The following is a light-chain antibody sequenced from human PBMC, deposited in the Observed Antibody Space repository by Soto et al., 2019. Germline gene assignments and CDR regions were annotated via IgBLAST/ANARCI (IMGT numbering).Light chain of an antibody. Sequence: DIVMTQSPDSLAVSLGERATINCRSSQTILYSSNNKNYLAWYQQKPGQPPKLLIYWASTRESGVPDRFSGSGSGTDFTLTISSLQAEDVAIYYCQQYYKSRTFGQGTKVEIK. CDR2: WAS. CDR3: QQYYKSRT. CDR1: QTILYSSNNKNY. J-gene: IGKJ1*01. V-gene: IGKV4-1*01.